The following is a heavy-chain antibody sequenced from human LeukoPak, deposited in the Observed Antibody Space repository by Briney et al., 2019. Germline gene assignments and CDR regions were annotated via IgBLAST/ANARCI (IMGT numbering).Heavy chain of an antibody. D-gene: IGHD1-1*01. CDR2: IYYSGST. Sequence: SETLSLTCTVSGGSISSYYWSWIRQPPGKGLEWIGYIYYSGSTNYNPSLKSRVTISVDTSKNQFSLKLSSVTAADTAVYYCARITRYNWNDGRHDAFDIWGQGTMVTVSS. CDR1: GGSISSYY. V-gene: IGHV4-59*01. CDR3: ARITRYNWNDGRHDAFDI. J-gene: IGHJ3*02.